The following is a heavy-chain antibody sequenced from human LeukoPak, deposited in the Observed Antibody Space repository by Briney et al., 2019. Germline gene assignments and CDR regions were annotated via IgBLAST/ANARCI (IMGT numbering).Heavy chain of an antibody. D-gene: IGHD3-9*01. CDR1: GYTFTSYA. Sequence: ASVKVSCKASGYTFTSYAISWVRQAPGQGPGWMGWISGHSTNRTIAQKSQGRATMTTDTSTTTATMKLRSLRSDDTAVYYCARSYDIFHFYMDVWGEGTPVTVSS. J-gene: IGHJ6*03. CDR2: ISGHSTNR. CDR3: ARSYDIFHFYMDV. V-gene: IGHV1-18*01.